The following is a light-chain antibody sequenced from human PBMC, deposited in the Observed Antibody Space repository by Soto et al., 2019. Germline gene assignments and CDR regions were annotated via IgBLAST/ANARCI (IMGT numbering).Light chain of an antibody. J-gene: IGKJ2*01. V-gene: IGKV1-39*01. CDR1: QSISSY. CDR2: AAS. Sequence: DIQMTQSPSSLSASVGDRVTITCRASQSISSYLNWYQQKPGKAPKLLIYAASSLQGGVPSRFSGSGSGTDFTLTISSLQPEDFATYYCQQSSSTPQNTFGQGTKLEIK. CDR3: QQSSSTPQNT.